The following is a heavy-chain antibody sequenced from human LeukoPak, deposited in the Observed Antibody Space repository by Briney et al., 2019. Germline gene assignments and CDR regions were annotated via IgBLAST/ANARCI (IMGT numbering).Heavy chain of an antibody. J-gene: IGHJ4*02. CDR1: GGSFSGYY. V-gene: IGHV4-34*01. CDR2: INHSGST. D-gene: IGHD2-21*01. CDR3: ARLVRCGGDCYSYDY. Sequence: SSETLSLTCAVYGGSFSGYYWSWIRQPPGKGLEWIGEINHSGSTNYNPSLKSRVTISVDTSKNQFSLKLCSVTAADTAVYYCARLVRCGGDCYSYDYWGQGTLVTVSS.